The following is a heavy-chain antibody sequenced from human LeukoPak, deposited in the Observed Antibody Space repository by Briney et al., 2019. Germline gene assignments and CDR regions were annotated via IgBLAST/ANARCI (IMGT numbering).Heavy chain of an antibody. D-gene: IGHD6-19*01. Sequence: PGGSLRLSCAASGFTFSDYYMSWIRQAPGKGLEWVSYISSSSSYTNYADSVKGRFTISRDNAKNSLYLQMNSLRAEDTAVHYCARAYDSSGWYTYYFDDWGQGTLVTVSS. CDR2: ISSSSSYT. J-gene: IGHJ4*02. V-gene: IGHV3-11*05. CDR1: GFTFSDYY. CDR3: ARAYDSSGWYTYYFDD.